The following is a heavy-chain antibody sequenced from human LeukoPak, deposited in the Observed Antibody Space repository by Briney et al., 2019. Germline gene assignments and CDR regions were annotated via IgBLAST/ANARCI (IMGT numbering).Heavy chain of an antibody. CDR2: ISAYNGNT. CDR1: GNIFTGYY. J-gene: IGHJ4*02. D-gene: IGHD3-3*01. Sequence: ASVKVSCKTSGNIFTGYYIHWVRQAPGQGLEWMGWISAYNGNTNHAQNFQGRVTVTTETSTSTAYMELRSLRSDDTAVYYCARDRGTYYDFWSGYHYWGQGTLVTVSS. V-gene: IGHV1-18*04. CDR3: ARDRGTYYDFWSGYHY.